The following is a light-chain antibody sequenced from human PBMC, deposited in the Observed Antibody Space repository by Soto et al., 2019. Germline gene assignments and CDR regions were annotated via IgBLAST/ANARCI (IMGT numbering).Light chain of an antibody. Sequence: AIQLTQSPSSLSASVGDRVTITCRASQGISSALAWYQHKPGIAPRLLIYDASSLQRGVSSRFSGSGSATDFTLTISSLPPEDFATYYGQQFQSYALTFGGGTKLEIK. V-gene: IGKV1-13*02. CDR1: QGISSA. CDR2: DAS. CDR3: QQFQSYALT. J-gene: IGKJ4*01.